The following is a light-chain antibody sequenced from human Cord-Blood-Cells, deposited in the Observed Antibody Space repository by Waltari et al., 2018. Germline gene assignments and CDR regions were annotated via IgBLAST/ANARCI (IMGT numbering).Light chain of an antibody. CDR1: QSISSY. CDR2: AAS. Sequence: DIQMPQSPSSLSASVGDRVPITRRASQSISSYLNWYQQKPGKAPKPLIYAASSLQSGAPSRFSDSGAGTDFTLTISSLQPEDCATYYCQQSYSTPLTFGGGTKVEIK. J-gene: IGKJ4*01. CDR3: QQSYSTPLT. V-gene: IGKV1-39*01.